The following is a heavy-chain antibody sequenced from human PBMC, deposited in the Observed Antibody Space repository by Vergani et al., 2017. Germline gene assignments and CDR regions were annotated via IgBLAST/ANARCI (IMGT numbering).Heavy chain of an antibody. J-gene: IGHJ4*02. Sequence: EVQLVESGGGLVQPGRSLRLSCAASGFTFDDYAMHWVRQAPGKGLEWGSGISWNRGSIGYADAVKGRFTISRDNAKNSLYLQMNSLRAEDTALYYCAKDSGYSGPISSFDYWGQGTLVTVSS. V-gene: IGHV3-9*01. CDR3: AKDSGYSGPISSFDY. CDR2: ISWNRGSI. D-gene: IGHD5-12*01. CDR1: GFTFDDYA.